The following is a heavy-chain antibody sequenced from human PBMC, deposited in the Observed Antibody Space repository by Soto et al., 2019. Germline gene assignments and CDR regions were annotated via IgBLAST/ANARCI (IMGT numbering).Heavy chain of an antibody. Sequence: EVQLVESGGGLVQPGGSLRLSCVVSGFTLSDHCIDWVRQAPGKGLEWVGRTKNKAQRYTTEYAASVKGRFTISRDDSENSVYLQMNSLKTEDTAVYYCVRWDSGNPENWGQGTLVTVSS. J-gene: IGHJ4*02. CDR1: GFTLSDHC. D-gene: IGHD1-26*01. V-gene: IGHV3-72*01. CDR2: TKNKAQRYTT. CDR3: VRWDSGNPEN.